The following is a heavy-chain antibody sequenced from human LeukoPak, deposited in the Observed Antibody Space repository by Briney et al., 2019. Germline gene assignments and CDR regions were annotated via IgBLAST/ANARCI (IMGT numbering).Heavy chain of an antibody. V-gene: IGHV3-74*01. CDR3: AREKGQQLRRWGFDP. J-gene: IGHJ5*02. D-gene: IGHD6-13*01. CDR2: INTDGSST. Sequence: QSGGSLRLSCAASGFTFSSYWMHWVRQAPGKGLVWVSRINTDGSSTSYADSVKGRFTISRDNAKNTLYLQMNSLRAEDTAVYYCAREKGQQLRRWGFDPWGQGTLVTVSS. CDR1: GFTFSSYW.